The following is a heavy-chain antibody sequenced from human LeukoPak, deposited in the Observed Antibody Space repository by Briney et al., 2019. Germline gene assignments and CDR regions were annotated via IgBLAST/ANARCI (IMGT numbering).Heavy chain of an antibody. J-gene: IGHJ4*02. D-gene: IGHD3-10*01. CDR3: ARVWNY. CDR1: GGSISSGGYY. CDR2: ISSSSSTI. V-gene: IGHV3-48*02. Sequence: ETLSLTCTVSGGSISSGGYYWSWIRQAPGKGLEWVSHISSSSSTIYYADSVKGRFTISRDNAKNSLYLQMNSLRDEDTAVYYCARVWNYWGQGTLVTVSS.